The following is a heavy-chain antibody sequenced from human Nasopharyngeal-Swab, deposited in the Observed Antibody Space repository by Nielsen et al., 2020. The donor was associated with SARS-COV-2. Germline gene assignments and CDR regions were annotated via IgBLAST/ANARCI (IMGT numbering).Heavy chain of an antibody. V-gene: IGHV3-23*01. CDR2: ISGSGGST. CDR3: AKDDRRSQWLVDYYYGMDV. D-gene: IGHD6-19*01. CDR1: GFTFSSYA. Sequence: GESLKISCAASGFTFSSYAMSWVRQAPGKGLEWVSAISGSGGSTYYADSVKGRFTISRDNSKNTLYLQMNSPRVEDTAVYYCAKDDRRSQWLVDYYYGMDVWGQGTTVTVSS. J-gene: IGHJ6*02.